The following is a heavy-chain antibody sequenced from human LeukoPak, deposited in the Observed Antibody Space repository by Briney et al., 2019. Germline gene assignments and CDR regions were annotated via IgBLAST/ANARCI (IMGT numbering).Heavy chain of an antibody. CDR1: GYTLTELS. CDR2: FDPEDGET. J-gene: IGHJ5*02. CDR3: ATGLSGYGGRNWFDP. V-gene: IGHV1-24*01. Sequence: GASVKVSCKVSGYTLTELSMHWVRQAPGKGLEWMGGFDPEDGETIYAQKFQGRVTMTEDTSTDTAYMELSSLRSEDTAVYYCATGLSGYGGRNWFDPWGQGTLVTVSS. D-gene: IGHD5-12*01.